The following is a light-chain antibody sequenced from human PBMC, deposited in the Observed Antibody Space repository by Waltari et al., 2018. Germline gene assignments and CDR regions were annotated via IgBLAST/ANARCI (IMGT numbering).Light chain of an antibody. CDR1: QSMSDW. V-gene: IGKV1-5*03. CDR2: KAS. J-gene: IGKJ1*01. CDR3: QQYHHYPRT. Sequence: DIQMTQSPSTLSASVGDRVTITCRASQSMSDWLAWYQQKPGKAPKLLIYKASHLQSGVPSRFSGAGAGTDFTLTINSLQPDDFATYYCQQYHHYPRTFGQGTQVEV.